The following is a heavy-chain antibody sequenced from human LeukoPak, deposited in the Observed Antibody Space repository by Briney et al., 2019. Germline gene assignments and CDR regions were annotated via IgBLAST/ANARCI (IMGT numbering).Heavy chain of an antibody. J-gene: IGHJ4*02. V-gene: IGHV3-30*04. Sequence: GGFLRLSCAASKFTFNSYAMHWVRQAPGKGLEWVAVISYDGSNKYYADSVKGRFTISRDNSKNTLYLQMNSLRAEDTAVYYCATADSSGWYYFDYWGQGTLVTVSS. CDR3: ATADSSGWYYFDY. CDR1: KFTFNSYA. D-gene: IGHD6-19*01. CDR2: ISYDGSNK.